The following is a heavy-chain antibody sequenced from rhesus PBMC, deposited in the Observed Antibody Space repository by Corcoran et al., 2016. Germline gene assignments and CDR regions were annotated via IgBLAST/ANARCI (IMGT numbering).Heavy chain of an antibody. J-gene: IGHJ4*01. V-gene: IGHV4-80*01. CDR1: GASIGTYW. Sequence: QVQLQESGPGLVKPSETLSLTCGVSGASIGTYWWSWIRQPPGKGLEWVGEISGNYGRTYSPPSLERRGTISQDASKNQFSLNLGSVTAADTAVYYCAGSHCGDRGCYQAYWGQGVLVTVSS. D-gene: IGHD2-33*01. CDR2: ISGNYGRT. CDR3: AGSHCGDRGCYQAY.